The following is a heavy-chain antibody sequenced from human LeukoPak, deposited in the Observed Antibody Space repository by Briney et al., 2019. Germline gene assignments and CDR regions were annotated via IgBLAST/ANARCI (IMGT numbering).Heavy chain of an antibody. CDR1: GFTFSTFW. J-gene: IGHJ4*02. CDR2: INHDGSST. V-gene: IGHV3-74*01. D-gene: IGHD5-24*01. CDR3: ARARARDGYNLHFDY. Sequence: GGSLRLSCATSGFTFSTFWMHWVRQAPGKGLVWVSRINHDGSSTNYADSVKGRFTISRDNSKNTLYLQMNSLRAEDTAVYYCARARARDGYNLHFDYWGQGTLVTVSS.